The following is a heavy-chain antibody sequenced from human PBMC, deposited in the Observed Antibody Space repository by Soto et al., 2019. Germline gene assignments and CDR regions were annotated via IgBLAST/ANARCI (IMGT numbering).Heavy chain of an antibody. J-gene: IGHJ5*02. D-gene: IGHD6-6*01. V-gene: IGHV1-69*01. CDR3: ARGDSSSVPGWFDP. CDR1: GGTFSSYA. CDR2: IIPIFGTA. Sequence: QVQLVQSGAEVKKPGSSVKVSCKASGGTFSSYAISWVRQAPGQGLEWMGGIIPIFGTANYAQKFQGRVTITADESTSTAYRELSSLRSEDTAVYYWARGDSSSVPGWFDPWGQGTLVTVSS.